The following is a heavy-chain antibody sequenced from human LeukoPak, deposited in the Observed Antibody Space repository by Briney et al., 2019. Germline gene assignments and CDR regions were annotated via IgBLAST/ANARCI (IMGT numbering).Heavy chain of an antibody. V-gene: IGHV3-7*01. J-gene: IGHJ4*02. CDR1: EFTFSNYW. Sequence: PGGSLRLSCAASEFTFSNYWMSWVRQAPGRGLEWVANIKHDGSEKYYVDSVKGRFTISKDNANNSLYLQMNSLRAEDTAVYYCARGILTGLDYFDYWGQGTLVTVSA. CDR2: IKHDGSEK. D-gene: IGHD3-9*01. CDR3: ARGILTGLDYFDY.